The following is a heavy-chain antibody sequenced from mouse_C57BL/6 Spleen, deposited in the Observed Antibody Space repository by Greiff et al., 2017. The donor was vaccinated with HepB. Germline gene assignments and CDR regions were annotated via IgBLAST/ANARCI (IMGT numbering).Heavy chain of an antibody. Sequence: EVKVVDSGGGLVKPGGSLKLSCAASGFTFSSYAMSWVRQTPEKRLEWVATISDGGSYTYYPDNVKGRFTISRDNAKNNLYLQMSHLKSEDTAVYYCARDRLWDYWGQGTTLTVSS. J-gene: IGHJ2*01. CDR1: GFTFSSYA. V-gene: IGHV5-4*01. CDR3: ARDRLWDY. CDR2: ISDGGSYT.